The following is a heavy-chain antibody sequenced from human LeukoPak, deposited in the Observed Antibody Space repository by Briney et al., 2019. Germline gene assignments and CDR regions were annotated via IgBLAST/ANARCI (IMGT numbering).Heavy chain of an antibody. V-gene: IGHV4-59*01. D-gene: IGHD2-15*01. Sequence: SETLSLTCTVSGGSISSYYWSWIRQPPGKGLEWIGYIYYSGSTNYNPSLKSRVTISVDTSKNQFSLKLSSVTAADTAVYYCAKDIDGDVVVVAAPYYYYGMDVWGQGTTVTVSS. CDR3: AKDIDGDVVVVAAPYYYYGMDV. CDR1: GGSISSYY. J-gene: IGHJ6*02. CDR2: IYYSGST.